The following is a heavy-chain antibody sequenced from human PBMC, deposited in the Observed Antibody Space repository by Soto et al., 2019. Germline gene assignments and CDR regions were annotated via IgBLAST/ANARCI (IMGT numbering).Heavy chain of an antibody. CDR1: GGSISSSSYY. CDR3: ALVGTDYGDYFYYGMDV. V-gene: IGHV4-39*01. J-gene: IGHJ6*02. CDR2: IYYSGST. D-gene: IGHD4-17*01. Sequence: SETLSLTCTVSGGSISSSSYYWGWIRQPPGKGLEWIGSIYYSGSTYYNPSLKSRVTISVDTSKNQFSLKLSSVTAADMAVYYCALVGTDYGDYFYYGMDVWGQGTTVT.